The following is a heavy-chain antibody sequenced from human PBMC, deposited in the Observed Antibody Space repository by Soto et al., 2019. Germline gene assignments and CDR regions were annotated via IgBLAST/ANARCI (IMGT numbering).Heavy chain of an antibody. Sequence: PGGSLRLSCAASGFTFSSYAMSWVRQAPGKGLEWVSAISGSGGSIYYADSMKGRFTVSRDNAKNSVYLEMNSLSAEDTALYYCARESEDLTSNFDYWGQGALVTVSS. V-gene: IGHV3-23*01. J-gene: IGHJ4*02. CDR3: ARESEDLTSNFDY. CDR2: ISGSGGSI. CDR1: GFTFSSYA.